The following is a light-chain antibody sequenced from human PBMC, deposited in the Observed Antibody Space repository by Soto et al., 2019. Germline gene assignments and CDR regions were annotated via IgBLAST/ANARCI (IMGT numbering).Light chain of an antibody. CDR3: GALDERLSGLV. CDR1: SSNIGSNY. V-gene: IGLV1-47*01. J-gene: IGLJ3*02. Sequence: QSVLTQPPSASGTPGQRVTISCSGSSSNIGSNYVYWYQQLPGTAPKLLIYRNNQRPSGVPDRFSGSKSGTSASLAISWVRFGDEADYYCGALDERLSGLVFGGGAKLTVL. CDR2: RNN.